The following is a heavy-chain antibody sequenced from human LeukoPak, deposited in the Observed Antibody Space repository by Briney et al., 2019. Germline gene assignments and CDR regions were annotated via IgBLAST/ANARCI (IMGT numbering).Heavy chain of an antibody. CDR3: AKVRVGGSLGEFDY. D-gene: IGHD1-26*01. CDR2: ISWNSGSI. CDR1: GFTFDDYA. J-gene: IGHJ4*02. V-gene: IGHV3-9*01. Sequence: GGSLRLSCAASGFTFDDYAMHWVRQAPGKGLEWVSGISWNSGSIGYADSVKGRFTISRDNAKNSLYLQMNSLRAEDTALYYCAKVRVGGSLGEFDYWGQGTLVTVSS.